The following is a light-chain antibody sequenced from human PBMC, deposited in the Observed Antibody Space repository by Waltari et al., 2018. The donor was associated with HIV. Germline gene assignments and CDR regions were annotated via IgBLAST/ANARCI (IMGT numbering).Light chain of an antibody. CDR2: EDS. J-gene: IGLJ2*01. CDR3: YSTDSSGNPS. V-gene: IGLV3-10*01. CDR1: ALPKKY. Sequence: SYELTQPPSVSVSPGQTARITCSGDALPKKYAYWYQQKSGQAPVLVIYEDSKRPSGIPERFSGSSSGTMATLTISGAQVEDEADYCCYSTDSSGNPSFGGGTKLTVL.